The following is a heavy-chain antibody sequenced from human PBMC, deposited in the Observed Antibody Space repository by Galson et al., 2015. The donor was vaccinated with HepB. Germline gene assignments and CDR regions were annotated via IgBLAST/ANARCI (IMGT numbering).Heavy chain of an antibody. Sequence: SVKVSCKASGGTFSSYAISWVRQAPGQGLEWMGRIIPILGIANYAQKFQGRVTITADKSTSTAYMELSSLRSEDTAVYYCARPRDGYDCFDYWGQGTLVTVSS. J-gene: IGHJ4*02. D-gene: IGHD5-24*01. CDR3: ARPRDGYDCFDY. CDR2: IIPILGIA. V-gene: IGHV1-69*04. CDR1: GGTFSSYA.